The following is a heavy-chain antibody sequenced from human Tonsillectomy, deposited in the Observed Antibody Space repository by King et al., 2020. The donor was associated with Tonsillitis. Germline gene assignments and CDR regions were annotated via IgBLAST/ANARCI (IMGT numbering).Heavy chain of an antibody. Sequence: VQLVESGGGVVQPGRSLRLSCAASGFTFSSYAMHWVRQAPGKGLEWVAVISYDGSNKYYAESVKGRFTISRDNSKNTLYLQMNSLRAEDTAVYYCAREDWGSRNYYYYMDVWGKGTTVTVSS. D-gene: IGHD7-27*01. J-gene: IGHJ6*03. CDR3: AREDWGSRNYYYYMDV. V-gene: IGHV3-30-3*01. CDR1: GFTFSSYA. CDR2: ISYDGSNK.